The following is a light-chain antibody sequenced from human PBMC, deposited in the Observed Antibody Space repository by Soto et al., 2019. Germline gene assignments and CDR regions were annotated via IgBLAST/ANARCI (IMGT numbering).Light chain of an antibody. J-gene: IGLJ1*01. Sequence: QSVLTQPASVSGSPGQSITISCTGTSSDVGGYIYVSWYQQHPGKAPKLLIYEVSNRPSGVSTRFSGSKSGDTASLNISGLQAEDEADYYCQSYDSSLSGYVFGTGTKVTVL. CDR1: SSDVGGYIY. CDR3: QSYDSSLSGYV. V-gene: IGLV2-14*01. CDR2: EVS.